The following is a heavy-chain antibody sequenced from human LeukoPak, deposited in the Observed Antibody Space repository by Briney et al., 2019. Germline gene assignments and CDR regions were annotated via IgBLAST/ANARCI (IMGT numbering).Heavy chain of an antibody. Sequence: SQTLSLTCTVSGASISSGGYCWSWIRQHPGKGLEWIGYICYSGTTYYNPSLKSRVTISVDMSENQFSLKLSSVTAADTAVYYCANYGAGTYRFDPWGQGTLVTVSS. CDR1: GASISSGGYC. CDR2: ICYSGTT. V-gene: IGHV4-31*03. J-gene: IGHJ5*02. CDR3: ANYGAGTYRFDP. D-gene: IGHD3-10*01.